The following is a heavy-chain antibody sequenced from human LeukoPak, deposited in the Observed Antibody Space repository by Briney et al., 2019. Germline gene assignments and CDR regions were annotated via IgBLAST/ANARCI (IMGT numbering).Heavy chain of an antibody. V-gene: IGHV3-23*01. J-gene: IGHJ3*02. Sequence: GGSLRLSCAASGFSFSSYAMSWVRQAPGKGLEWVSAISGSGGSTYYADSVKGRFTISRDNSKNTLYLQMNSLRAEDTAVYYCAKDLYLRGYDFWSGYSPEAFDIWGQGTMVTVSS. CDR3: AKDLYLRGYDFWSGYSPEAFDI. CDR2: ISGSGGST. CDR1: GFSFSSYA. D-gene: IGHD3-3*01.